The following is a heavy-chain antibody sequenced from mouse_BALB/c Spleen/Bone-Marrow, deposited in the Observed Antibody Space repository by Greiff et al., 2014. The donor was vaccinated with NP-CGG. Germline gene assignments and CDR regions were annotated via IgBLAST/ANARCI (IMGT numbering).Heavy chain of an antibody. CDR2: IDPETGGT. CDR1: GYTFTDYE. J-gene: IGHJ4*01. V-gene: IGHV1-15*01. D-gene: IGHD2-14*01. CDR3: RAYYRYDGYAMDY. Sequence: QVQLQQSGAELVRPGASVTLSCKASGYTFTDYEMHWVRQTPVHGLEWIRAIDPETGGTAYNQKFKGKATLTADKSSSTAYMELGSLTSEDSAVYYCRAYYRYDGYAMDYWGQGTSVTVSS.